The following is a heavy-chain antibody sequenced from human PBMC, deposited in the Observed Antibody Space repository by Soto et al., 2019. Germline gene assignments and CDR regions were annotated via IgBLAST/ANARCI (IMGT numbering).Heavy chain of an antibody. CDR1: GLTFSTYA. CDR2: ISGSGDRT. V-gene: IGHV3-23*01. CDR3: SKASTYEYVWGSFRYYFDH. D-gene: IGHD3-16*02. J-gene: IGHJ4*02. Sequence: GGSLRLSCEASGLTFSTYAMSWVRQGSGKGLEGVSGISGSGDRTHYADSVKGRFSISRDNSQNTLHSQMNSLIAEDTAVYYCSKASTYEYVWGSFRYYFDHWGQGALVTVSS.